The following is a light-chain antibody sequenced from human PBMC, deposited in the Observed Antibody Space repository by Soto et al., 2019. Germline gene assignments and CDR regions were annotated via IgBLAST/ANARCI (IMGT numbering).Light chain of an antibody. J-gene: IGLJ3*02. V-gene: IGLV1-47*02. Sequence: QSVLTQPPSASGTPGQRVTISCSGSGSNIGSNSVCWYQQLPVRAPKLLIYSNNQRPSGVPDRFSGSKSGTSASLAINGLRSEDEADYYCAAWDDSLTAWVFGGGTKLTVL. CDR2: SNN. CDR3: AAWDDSLTAWV. CDR1: GSNIGSNS.